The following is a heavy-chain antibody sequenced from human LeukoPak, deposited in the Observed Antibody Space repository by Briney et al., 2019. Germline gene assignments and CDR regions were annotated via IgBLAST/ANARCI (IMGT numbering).Heavy chain of an antibody. J-gene: IGHJ3*02. CDR1: GGSISSYY. Sequence: SETLSLTCTVSGGSISSYYWSWIRQPPGKGLGWIGYIYYSGSTNYNPSLKSRVTISVDTSKNQFSLKLSSVTAADTAVYYCARDGYYYDSSGYYHDAFDIWGQGTMVTVSS. CDR3: ARDGYYYDSSGYYHDAFDI. CDR2: IYYSGST. V-gene: IGHV4-59*01. D-gene: IGHD3-22*01.